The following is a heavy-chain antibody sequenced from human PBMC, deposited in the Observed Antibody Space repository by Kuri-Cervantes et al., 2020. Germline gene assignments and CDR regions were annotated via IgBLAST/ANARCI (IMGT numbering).Heavy chain of an antibody. CDR2: INHSGSN. V-gene: IGHV4-34*01. CDR3: AREDHVEMATITGYLGAFDI. Sequence: GSLRLSCAVYGGSFSGYYWSWIRQPPGKGLEWIGEINHSGSNNYNPSLKSRVTISVDTYKNQFSLKLSSVTAADTAVYYCAREDHVEMATITGYLGAFDIWGQGTMVTVSS. J-gene: IGHJ3*02. CDR1: GGSFSGYY. D-gene: IGHD5-24*01.